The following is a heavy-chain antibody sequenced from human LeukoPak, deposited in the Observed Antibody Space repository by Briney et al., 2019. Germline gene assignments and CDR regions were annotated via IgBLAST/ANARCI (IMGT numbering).Heavy chain of an antibody. J-gene: IGHJ4*02. V-gene: IGHV3-74*01. CDR1: GLTFSSHW. CDR3: ARDVSGETYYDYVWGSYRSGVSDY. D-gene: IGHD3-16*02. Sequence: GGSLRLSCAASGLTFSSHWMHWVRQAPGKGLVWVSRITNDGSSTTYADSVKGRFTISRDNAKNMLYLQVNSLRAEDTAVYYCARDVSGETYYDYVWGSYRSGVSDYWGQGTLVTVSS. CDR2: ITNDGSST.